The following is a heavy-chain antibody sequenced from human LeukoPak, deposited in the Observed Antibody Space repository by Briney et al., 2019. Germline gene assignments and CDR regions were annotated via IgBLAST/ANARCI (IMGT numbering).Heavy chain of an antibody. V-gene: IGHV4-39*07. J-gene: IGHJ4*02. Sequence: SETLSLTCTVSGGSISNSSYYWGWIRQPPGKGLEWIGSMYYSGSTYYNPSLKSRATISVDTSENQFSLKLSSVTAADTAVYYCARGSTGDKSNNWGQGTLVTVSS. D-gene: IGHD7-27*01. CDR2: MYYSGST. CDR1: GGSISNSSYY. CDR3: ARGSTGDKSNN.